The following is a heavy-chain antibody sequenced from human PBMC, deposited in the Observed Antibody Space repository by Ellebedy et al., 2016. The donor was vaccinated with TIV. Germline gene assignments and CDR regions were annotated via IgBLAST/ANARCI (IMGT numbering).Heavy chain of an antibody. CDR2: ISWDSNTM. J-gene: IGHJ4*02. CDR3: AKHWGYGDYPPLYFDS. Sequence: GGSLRLXCAASGFTFADYAMHWVRQVPGKGLEWVSGISWDSNTMDYADSVKGRFTVSRDNAKKSLYLQMNSLRPEDTALYYCAKHWGYGDYPPLYFDSWGLGTLVTVSS. CDR1: GFTFADYA. V-gene: IGHV3-9*01. D-gene: IGHD4-17*01.